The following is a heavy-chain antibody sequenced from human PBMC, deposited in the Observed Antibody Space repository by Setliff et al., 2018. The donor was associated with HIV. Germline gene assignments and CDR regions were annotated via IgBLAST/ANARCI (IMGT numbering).Heavy chain of an antibody. Sequence: VSVKVSCKASGYIFTNYGISWVRQAHGQGLEWMGWITGYNGNTNYAEKFQGRVTMTIDTATSTAYLELRSLRSDDTAVYSCASVGPESLPYTCDDEDYTFDIWGQGTMVTVSS. CDR1: GYIFTNYG. CDR3: ASVGPESLPYTCDDEDYTFDI. CDR2: ITGYNGNT. D-gene: IGHD1-1*01. J-gene: IGHJ3*02. V-gene: IGHV1-18*01.